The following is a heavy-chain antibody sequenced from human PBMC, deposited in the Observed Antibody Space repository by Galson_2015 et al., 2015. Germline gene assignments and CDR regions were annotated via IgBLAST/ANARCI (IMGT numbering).Heavy chain of an antibody. J-gene: IGHJ4*02. Sequence: SVKVSCKASGYTFTDYYLNWVRQAPGQGLEWMGIINPIGGSAYYAQNFQDRVTMTRDKSTSTVYMELGSLMSEDTAVYYCARDSGTAVGSSDLGHWGQGTLVTVSS. D-gene: IGHD3-10*01. CDR1: GYTFTDYY. CDR2: INPIGGSA. V-gene: IGHV1-46*01. CDR3: ARDSGTAVGSSDLGH.